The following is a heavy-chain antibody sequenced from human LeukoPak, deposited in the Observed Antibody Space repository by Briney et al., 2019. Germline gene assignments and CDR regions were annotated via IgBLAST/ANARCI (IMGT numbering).Heavy chain of an antibody. CDR1: GGSISSGSYY. V-gene: IGHV4-61*02. Sequence: SETLSLTCTVSGGSISSGSYYWSWIRQPAGKGLEWIGRIYTSGSTNYNPSLKSRVTISVDTSKNQFSLKLSSVTAADTAVYYCAGGPDWFDPWGQGTLVTVSS. CDR2: IYTSGST. CDR3: AGGPDWFDP. J-gene: IGHJ5*02.